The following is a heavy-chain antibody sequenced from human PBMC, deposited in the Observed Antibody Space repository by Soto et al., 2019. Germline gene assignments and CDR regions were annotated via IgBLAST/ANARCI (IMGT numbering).Heavy chain of an antibody. CDR1: GYTFINYD. CDR3: ATEDGYIGD. CDR2: ISANNGNT. D-gene: IGHD5-12*01. V-gene: IGHV1-18*04. Sequence: GASVKVSCKASGYTFINYDISWVRQAPGQGLEWMGRISANNGNTKYAKSVQGRVTLTTDTSTSTAYMELRSLISDDTAVYYCATEDGYIGDWGQGTLVTVS. J-gene: IGHJ4*02.